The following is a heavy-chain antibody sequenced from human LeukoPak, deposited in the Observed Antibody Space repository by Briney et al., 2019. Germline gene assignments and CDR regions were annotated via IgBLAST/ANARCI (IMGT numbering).Heavy chain of an antibody. CDR2: INPNSGGT. CDR1: GYTFTGFH. Sequence: ASVKVSCKASGYTFTGFHMHWVRQAPGQGLEWMGWINPNSGGTNYAQKFQGRVTMTRDTSISTVYMELSRLRSDDTAVYYCAKDHRSTAHPDAFDIWGQGTMVTVSS. V-gene: IGHV1-2*02. J-gene: IGHJ3*02. CDR3: AKDHRSTAHPDAFDI.